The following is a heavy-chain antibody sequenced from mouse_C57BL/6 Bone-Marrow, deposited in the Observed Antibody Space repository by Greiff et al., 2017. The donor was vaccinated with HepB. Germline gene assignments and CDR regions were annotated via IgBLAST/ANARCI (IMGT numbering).Heavy chain of an antibody. Sequence: DVKLQESGGDLVKPGGSLKLSCAASGFTFSSYGMSWVRQTPDKRLEWVATISSGGSYTYYPDSVKGRFTISRDNAKNTLYLQMSSLKSEDTAMYYCARQPYGNYFDYWGQGTTLTVSS. CDR3: ARQPYGNYFDY. CDR2: ISSGGSYT. J-gene: IGHJ2*01. V-gene: IGHV5-6*02. D-gene: IGHD2-1*01. CDR1: GFTFSSYG.